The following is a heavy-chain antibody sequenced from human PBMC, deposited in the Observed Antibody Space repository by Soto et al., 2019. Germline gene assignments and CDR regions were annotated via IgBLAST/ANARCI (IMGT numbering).Heavy chain of an antibody. V-gene: IGHV1-46*03. CDR1: GYTFTSYY. Sequence: ASVKVSCKASGYTFTSYYMHWVRQAPGQGLEWMGIVNPSGGSTSYAQKFQGRVTMTRDTSTSTVYMELSSLRSEDTAVYYCARDPLIVPAASKRGHNWFDPWGQGTLVTVSS. CDR3: ARDPLIVPAASKRGHNWFDP. D-gene: IGHD2-2*01. CDR2: VNPSGGST. J-gene: IGHJ5*02.